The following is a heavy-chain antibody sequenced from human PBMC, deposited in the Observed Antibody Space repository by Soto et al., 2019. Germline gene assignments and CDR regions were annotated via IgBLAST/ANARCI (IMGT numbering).Heavy chain of an antibody. CDR2: MNPNSGNT. J-gene: IGHJ4*02. CDR1: GYTFTSYD. Sequence: GASVKVSCKASGYTFTSYDINWVRQATGQGPEWMGWMNPNSGNTGYAQKFQGRVTMTRNTSISTAYMELSSLRSEDTAVYYCARAAPRYCSGGSCYSGRDYWGQGTLVTVSS. D-gene: IGHD2-15*01. V-gene: IGHV1-8*01. CDR3: ARAAPRYCSGGSCYSGRDY.